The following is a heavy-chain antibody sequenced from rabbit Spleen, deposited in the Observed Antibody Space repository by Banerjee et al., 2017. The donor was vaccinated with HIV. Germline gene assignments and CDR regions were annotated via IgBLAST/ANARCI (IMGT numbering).Heavy chain of an antibody. CDR2: IYPKNSGTS. CDR1: GIDFNNYY. CDR3: ARDTGSSFSSYGMDL. Sequence: QSLEESGGDLVKPEGSLTLTCKASGIDFNNYYLCWVRQAPGKGLEWIGCIYPKNSGTSYYASWAEGRFTISKTSSTTVTLQMTSLTAADTATYFCARDTGSSFSSYGMDLWGQGTLVTVS. V-gene: IGHV1S40*01. D-gene: IGHD8-1*01. J-gene: IGHJ6*01.